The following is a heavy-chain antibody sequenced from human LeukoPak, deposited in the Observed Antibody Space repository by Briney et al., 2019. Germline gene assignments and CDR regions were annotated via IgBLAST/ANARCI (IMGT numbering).Heavy chain of an antibody. D-gene: IGHD3-3*01. J-gene: IGHJ3*02. CDR1: GGSISSGSYY. V-gene: IGHV4-61*02. CDR2: IYTSGST. Sequence: SKTLSLTCTVSGGSISSGSYYWSWIRQPAGKGLEWIGRIYTSGSTNYNPSLKSRVTISVDTSKNQFSLKLSSVTAADTAVYYCARDPAYHDFWSGPPDAFDIWGQGTMVTVSS. CDR3: ARDPAYHDFWSGPPDAFDI.